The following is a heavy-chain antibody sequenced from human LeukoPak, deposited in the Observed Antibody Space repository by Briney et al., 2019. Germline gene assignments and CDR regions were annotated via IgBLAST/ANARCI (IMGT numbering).Heavy chain of an antibody. D-gene: IGHD4/OR15-4a*01. CDR1: GFTFSDYY. CDR2: IYSDNT. CDR3: ARRAGAYSHPYDY. V-gene: IGHV3-53*01. J-gene: IGHJ4*02. Sequence: GGSLRLSCAASGFTFSDYYMNWIRQAPGKGLEGVSFIYSDNTHYSDSVKGRFTISRDNSKNTLYLQMNSLRAEDTAVYYCARRAGAYSHPYDYWGQGTLVTVSS.